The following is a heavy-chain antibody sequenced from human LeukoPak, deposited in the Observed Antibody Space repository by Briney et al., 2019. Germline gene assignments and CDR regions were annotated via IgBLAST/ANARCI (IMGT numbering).Heavy chain of an antibody. J-gene: IGHJ4*02. CDR1: GGSFSGYY. CDR3: ARGEDIVVVPAAIGDY. V-gene: IGHV4-34*01. CDR2: INHSGST. Sequence: SETLSLTCAVYGGSFSGYYWSWIRQPPGKGLEWIGEINHSGSTNYNPSLKSRVTISVDTSKNQFSLKLSSVTAADTAVYYCARGEDIVVVPAAIGDYWGQGTLVTVSS. D-gene: IGHD2-2*01.